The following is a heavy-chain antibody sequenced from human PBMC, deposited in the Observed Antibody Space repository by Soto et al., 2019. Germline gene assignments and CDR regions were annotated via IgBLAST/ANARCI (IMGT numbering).Heavy chain of an antibody. D-gene: IGHD3-10*01. Sequence: QLQLQESGPGLVKPSETLSLTCTVSGGSISSSSYYWGWIRQPPGKGLEWIGSIYYRGSTYYNPSLKSRVTISVDTSKNQFSLKLSSVTAADTAVYYCARTITMVRGGIDYWGQGTLVTVSS. CDR2: IYYRGST. V-gene: IGHV4-39*01. J-gene: IGHJ4*02. CDR1: GGSISSSSYY. CDR3: ARTITMVRGGIDY.